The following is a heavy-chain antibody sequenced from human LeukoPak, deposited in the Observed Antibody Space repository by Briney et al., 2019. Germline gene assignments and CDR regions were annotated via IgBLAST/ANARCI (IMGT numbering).Heavy chain of an antibody. CDR1: GYTLTELS. V-gene: IGHV1-24*01. CDR2: FDPEDGET. D-gene: IGHD3-10*01. Sequence: ASVKVSCKVSGYTLTELSMHWVRQAPGKGLEWMGGFDPEDGETIYAQKFQGRVTMTEDTSTDTAYMELSSLRSEDTAVYYCATVLTKLGGFDYWGQGALVTVSS. CDR3: ATVLTKLGGFDY. J-gene: IGHJ4*02.